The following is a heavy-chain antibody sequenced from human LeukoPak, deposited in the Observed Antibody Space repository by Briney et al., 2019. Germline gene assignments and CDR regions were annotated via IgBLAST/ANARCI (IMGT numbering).Heavy chain of an antibody. D-gene: IGHD6-13*01. CDR2: ISYSGIT. CDR1: GASIGSYS. CDR3: ARDQKTAAGDYYNMDV. Sequence: SETLSLTWTVSGASIGSYSWSWFRRTPGKGLEWIGYISYSGITNHNPSLKSRVTISLDTSKNQFSLNLNSVTAADTAVYYCARDQKTAAGDYYNMDVWGKGTTVTVSS. J-gene: IGHJ6*03. V-gene: IGHV4-59*01.